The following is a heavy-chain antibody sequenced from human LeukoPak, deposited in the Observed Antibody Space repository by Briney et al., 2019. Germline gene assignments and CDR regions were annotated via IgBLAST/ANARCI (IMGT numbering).Heavy chain of an antibody. CDR2: IYYSGST. D-gene: IGHD4-17*01. Sequence: SETLSLTCTASGGSISSYYWSWIRQPPGRGLEWIGYIYYSGSTNYNPSLKRRVTISVDTSKNQFSLKLSSVTAADTAVYYCAGGNYGDYYFWGQGTLVTVSS. V-gene: IGHV4-59*01. CDR1: GGSISSYY. CDR3: AGGNYGDYYF. J-gene: IGHJ4*02.